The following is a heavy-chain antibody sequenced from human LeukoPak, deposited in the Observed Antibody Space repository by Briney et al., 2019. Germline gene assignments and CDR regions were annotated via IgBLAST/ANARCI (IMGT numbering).Heavy chain of an antibody. CDR2: IYYSGST. J-gene: IGHJ3*02. CDR1: GGSISSGDYY. Sequence: PSETLSLTCTVSGGSISSGDYYWSWIRQPPGKGLEWIGYIYYSGSTYYNPSLKSRVTISVDTSKNQFSLKLSSVTAADTAAYYCARGGDYSDSSGYYRGLAFDIWGQGTMVTVSS. D-gene: IGHD3-22*01. CDR3: ARGGDYSDSSGYYRGLAFDI. V-gene: IGHV4-30-4*08.